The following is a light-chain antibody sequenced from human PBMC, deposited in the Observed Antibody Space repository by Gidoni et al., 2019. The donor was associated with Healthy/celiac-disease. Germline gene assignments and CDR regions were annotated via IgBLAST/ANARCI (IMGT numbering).Light chain of an antibody. CDR3: QQSYSTLPYT. V-gene: IGKV1-39*01. J-gene: IGKJ2*01. CDR1: QSISSY. Sequence: DIQMTQSPSSLSASVGDRVTITCRASQSISSYLNWYQQKPGKAPKLLSYAASSLKSGVPSRFSGSGSGTDFTLTISRLQPEDFATYYCQQSYSTLPYTFGQGTKLEIK. CDR2: AAS.